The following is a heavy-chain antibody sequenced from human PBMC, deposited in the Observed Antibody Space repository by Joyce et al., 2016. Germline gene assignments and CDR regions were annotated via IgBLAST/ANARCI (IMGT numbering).Heavy chain of an antibody. Sequence: QVQLVESGGGVVQPGRSLRLSCAAFGFTFPNDGMHWVRQAPGKGLEWVAVVAYDGNNEYYADSVKGRFTISRDKSKSTLYLQMNSLRVEDTAVYYCARDSEVVAASNEAFDIWGQGTMVTVSS. CDR2: VAYDGNNE. J-gene: IGHJ3*02. CDR1: GFTFPNDG. CDR3: ARDSEVVAASNEAFDI. V-gene: IGHV3-33*05. D-gene: IGHD2-15*01.